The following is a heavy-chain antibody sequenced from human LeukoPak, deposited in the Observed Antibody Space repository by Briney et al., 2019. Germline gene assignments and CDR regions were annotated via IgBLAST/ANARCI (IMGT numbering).Heavy chain of an antibody. J-gene: IGHJ4*02. Sequence: TSGGSLRLSCAASGFTFSSYSMNWVRQAPGKGLEWVSSISSSSSYIYYADSVKGRFTISRDNAKNSLYLQMNSLRAEDTAVYYCARASYCSGGSCYPAPYFDYWGQGTLVTVSS. CDR2: ISSSSSYI. D-gene: IGHD2-15*01. CDR1: GFTFSSYS. V-gene: IGHV3-21*01. CDR3: ARASYCSGGSCYPAPYFDY.